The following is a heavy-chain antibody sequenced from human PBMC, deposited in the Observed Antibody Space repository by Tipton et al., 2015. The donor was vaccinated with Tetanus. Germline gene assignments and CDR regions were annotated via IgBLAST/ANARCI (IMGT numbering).Heavy chain of an antibody. CDR2: ISYDGGTT. V-gene: IGHV3-30*03. J-gene: IGHJ6*02. Sequence: SLRLSCAASGFSFSTYGIHWVRQAPGKGLEWVALISYDGGTTFYADSVKGRFAISRDNSKNTLNLYMNRLTSEDTAVYYCARGVIRCTGGACYNYYFYGMDLWGQGTTVIVSS. D-gene: IGHD2-8*02. CDR1: GFSFSTYG. CDR3: ARGVIRCTGGACYNYYFYGMDL.